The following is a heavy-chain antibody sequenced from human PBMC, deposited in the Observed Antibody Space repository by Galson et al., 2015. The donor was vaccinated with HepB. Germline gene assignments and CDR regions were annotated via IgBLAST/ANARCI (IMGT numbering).Heavy chain of an antibody. J-gene: IGHJ6*02. V-gene: IGHV3-23*01. CDR2: ISGSGGST. CDR3: AKYVSFIDTATFDV. Sequence: SLRLSCAASGFTFSSYAMSWVRQAPGKGLEWVSAISGSGGSTCYADPVKGRFTISRDNSKNTLYLQMNSLRAEDTAVYYCAKYVSFIDTATFDVWGQGTTVTVSS. CDR1: GFTFSSYA. D-gene: IGHD5-18*01.